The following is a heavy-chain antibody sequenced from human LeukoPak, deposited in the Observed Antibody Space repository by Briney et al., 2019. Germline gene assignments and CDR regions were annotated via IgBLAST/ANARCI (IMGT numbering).Heavy chain of an antibody. CDR1: GGTFSSYA. CDR3: ARSHMVRGAHLWFDP. J-gene: IGHJ5*02. V-gene: IGHV1-69*05. Sequence: SVKVSCKASGGTFSSYAISWVRQAPGQGLEWMGGIIPIFGTANYAQKFQGRVTITTDESTSTAYMELSSLRSEDTAVYYCARSHMVRGAHLWFDPWGQGTLVTVSS. CDR2: IIPIFGTA. D-gene: IGHD3-10*01.